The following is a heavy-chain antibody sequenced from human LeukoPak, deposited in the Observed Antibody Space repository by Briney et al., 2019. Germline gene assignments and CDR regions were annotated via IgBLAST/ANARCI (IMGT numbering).Heavy chain of an antibody. CDR1: GISFSDSY. CDR3: AKDVGENIVVVVVDY. J-gene: IGHJ4*02. V-gene: IGHV3-23*01. D-gene: IGHD2-15*01. Sequence: GGSLRLSCVVSGISFSDSYRTWIRQAPGKGLEWVSAISGSGGSTYYADSVKGRFTISRDNSKNTLYLQMNSLRAEDTAVYYCAKDVGENIVVVVVDYWGQGTLVTVSS. CDR2: ISGSGGST.